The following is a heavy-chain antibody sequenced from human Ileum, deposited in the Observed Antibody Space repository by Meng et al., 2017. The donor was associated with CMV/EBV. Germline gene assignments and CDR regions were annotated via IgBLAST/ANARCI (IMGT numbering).Heavy chain of an antibody. CDR3: ATDRGESAVPVLGY. CDR2: ISSTGGYI. Sequence: GESLKISCTVSGFTFSTYSMNWVRQAPGKGLEWVSSISSTGGYIYYADSVKGRFTISRDNAKTSLYLQMNSLRAGDTAVYYCATDRGESAVPVLGYWGQGTLVTVSS. V-gene: IGHV3-21*01. D-gene: IGHD3-10*01. J-gene: IGHJ4*02. CDR1: GFTFSTYS.